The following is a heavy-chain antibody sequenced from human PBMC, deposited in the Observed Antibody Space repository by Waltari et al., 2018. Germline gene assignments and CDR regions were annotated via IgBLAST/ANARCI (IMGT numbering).Heavy chain of an antibody. CDR2: IYTSGST. V-gene: IGHV4-61*02. D-gene: IGHD6-19*01. CDR3: ARVRGILVDSSGWYSWYFDL. J-gene: IGHJ2*01. CDR1: GGSISSGRYY. Sequence: QVQLQESGPGLVKPSQTLSLTCTVPGGSISSGRYYWSWIRQPAGTGLEWIGRIYTSGSTNYNPSLKSRVTISVDTSKNQFSLKLSSVTAADTAVYYCARVRGILVDSSGWYSWYFDLWGRGTLVTVSS.